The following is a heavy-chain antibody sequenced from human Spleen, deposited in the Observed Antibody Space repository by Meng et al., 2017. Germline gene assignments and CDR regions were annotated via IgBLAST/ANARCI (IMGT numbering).Heavy chain of an antibody. J-gene: IGHJ4*02. Sequence: QMKLPRSWVKVNNPGASLKVSSKVINYTLPGAGFRCVWQAPGQGLQWMAWINVYNGITNNGRNFQARVTLTTDTSTSTAYMALRSLTSDDTAVYYCATRGNPYLDRWGQGTLVTVSS. CDR2: INVYNGIT. CDR3: ATRGNPYLDR. V-gene: IGHV1-18*04. CDR1: NYTLPGAG.